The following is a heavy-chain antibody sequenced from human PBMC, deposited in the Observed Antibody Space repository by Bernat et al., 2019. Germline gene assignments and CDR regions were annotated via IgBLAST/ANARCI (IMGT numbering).Heavy chain of an antibody. CDR2: IYPGDSDT. J-gene: IGHJ5*02. D-gene: IGHD4-17*01. CDR1: GYSFTRNW. CDR3: ARMGGKRLVTTNRWFDA. V-gene: IGHV5-51*01. Sequence: EMQLVQSGAEVKKPGESLKISCRGSGYSFTRNWIAWVRQMPGKRLEWMGIIYPGDSDTRYSPSFQGQVTISVDKSISTAYLQWSSLKAADTAMYFCARMGGKRLVTTNRWFDAWGQGTLVIVSS.